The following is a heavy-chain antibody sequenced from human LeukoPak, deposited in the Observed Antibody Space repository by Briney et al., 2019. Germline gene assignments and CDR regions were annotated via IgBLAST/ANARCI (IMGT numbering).Heavy chain of an antibody. Sequence: GGSLRLSCAASGFTFSTYAMSWVRQAPGKGLEWVSGISDGGDYTYYADSVKGRFTISRDNSTNTLYLQMNSLRADDTAVYHCAKEKKSGGWPIDYWGQGALVTVSS. J-gene: IGHJ4*02. CDR1: GFTFSTYA. D-gene: IGHD2-15*01. CDR3: AKEKKSGGWPIDY. CDR2: ISDGGDYT. V-gene: IGHV3-23*01.